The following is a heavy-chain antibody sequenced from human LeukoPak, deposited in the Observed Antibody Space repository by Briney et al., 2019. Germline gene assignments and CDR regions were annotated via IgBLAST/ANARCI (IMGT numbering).Heavy chain of an antibody. Sequence: SGPTLVNPTQTLTLTCTFSGFSLSTSGMPVSWIRQPPGKALEWLARIDWDDDKFYSTSLKTRLTISKDTSKNQVVLTMTNMDPVDTATYYCARSPYCSSTSCYTYFDYWGQGTLVTVSS. V-gene: IGHV2-70*04. CDR1: GFSLSTSGMP. J-gene: IGHJ4*02. D-gene: IGHD2-2*02. CDR3: ARSPYCSSTSCYTYFDY. CDR2: IDWDDDK.